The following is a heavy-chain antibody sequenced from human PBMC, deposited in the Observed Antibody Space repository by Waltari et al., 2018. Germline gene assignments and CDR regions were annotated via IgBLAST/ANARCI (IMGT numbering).Heavy chain of an antibody. V-gene: IGHV4-4*07. D-gene: IGHD3-22*01. CDR1: GGSISSYY. J-gene: IGHJ4*02. Sequence: QVQLQESGPGLVKPSETLSLTCTVPGGSISSYYWSWIRQPAGKGLEWIGRIYTSGSTNYNPSLKSRVTMSVDTSKNQFSLKLSSVTAADTAVYYCARGGRDSSGYYYFDYWGQGTLVTVSS. CDR3: ARGGRDSSGYYYFDY. CDR2: IYTSGST.